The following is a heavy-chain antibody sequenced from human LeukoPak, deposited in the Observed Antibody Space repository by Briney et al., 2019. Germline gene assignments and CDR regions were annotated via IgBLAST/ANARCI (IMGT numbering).Heavy chain of an antibody. CDR2: GYYNGAT. Sequence: PSETLSLTCTVSGGSIRSSTYYWAWIRQPPGKGLEWIATGYYNGATQYNPSLKSRVTISVDTSKNHFSLRVTSVTAADTAFYYCARELAYTSADACYSCDYWGRGSLVTVSS. V-gene: IGHV4-39*07. J-gene: IGHJ4*02. D-gene: IGHD2-15*01. CDR1: GGSIRSSTYY. CDR3: ARELAYTSADACYSCDY.